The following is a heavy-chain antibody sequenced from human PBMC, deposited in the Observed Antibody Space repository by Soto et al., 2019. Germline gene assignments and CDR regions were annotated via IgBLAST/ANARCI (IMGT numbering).Heavy chain of an antibody. Sequence: SVKVSCKASGCTFSSYAISWVRQAPGQVLEWMGGIIPIFGTANYAQKFQGRVTITADKSTSTAYMELSSLRSEDTAVYYCARRFLEWYTPYYYYGMDVWGQGTTVTVSS. J-gene: IGHJ6*02. D-gene: IGHD3-3*01. CDR1: GCTFSSYA. CDR2: IIPIFGTA. CDR3: ARRFLEWYTPYYYYGMDV. V-gene: IGHV1-69*06.